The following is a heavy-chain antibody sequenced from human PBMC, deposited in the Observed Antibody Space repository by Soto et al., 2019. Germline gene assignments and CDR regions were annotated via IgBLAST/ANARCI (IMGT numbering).Heavy chain of an antibody. CDR3: AREGSLGLDV. Sequence: EVRLEEAGGGFVQPGGSLRVSCSGSGFIFSSFWMHWVRQGPGKGLEWVSRINGDGASLAYADSVKGRFCISRDNVKNTLHLQMNSLGADDTAVYFCAREGSLGLDVWGRGTTVTVSS. CDR1: GFIFSSFW. J-gene: IGHJ6*02. V-gene: IGHV3-74*03. CDR2: INGDGASL. D-gene: IGHD3-10*01.